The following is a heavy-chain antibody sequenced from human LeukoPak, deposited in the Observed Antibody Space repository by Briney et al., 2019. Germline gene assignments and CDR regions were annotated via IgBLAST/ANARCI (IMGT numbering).Heavy chain of an antibody. D-gene: IGHD3-10*01. Sequence: SETLSLTCAVYGGSFSGYDWSWIRQPPGKGLEWIGEINHSGSTNYNPSLKSRVTISVDTSKNQFSLKLSSVTAADTAVYYCARGLFGYPDYWGQGTLVTVSS. CDR3: ARGLFGYPDY. J-gene: IGHJ4*02. CDR2: INHSGST. V-gene: IGHV4-34*01. CDR1: GGSFSGYD.